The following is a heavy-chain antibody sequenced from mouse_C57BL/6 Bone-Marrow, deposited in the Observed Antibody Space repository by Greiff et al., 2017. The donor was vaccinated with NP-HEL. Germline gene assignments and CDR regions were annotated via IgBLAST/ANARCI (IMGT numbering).Heavy chain of an antibody. V-gene: IGHV1-69*01. D-gene: IGHD3-2*02. CDR1: GYTFTSYW. J-gene: IGHJ3*01. CDR2: IDPSDSYT. Sequence: QVQLQQPGAELVMPGASVKLSCKASGYTFTSYWMHWVKQRPGQGLEWIGEIDPSDSYTNYNQKFKGKSTLTVDKSSSTAYMQLSSLTSEDSAVYYCERFLDSSGYVFAYGGRGTLVTVSA. CDR3: ERFLDSSGYVFAY.